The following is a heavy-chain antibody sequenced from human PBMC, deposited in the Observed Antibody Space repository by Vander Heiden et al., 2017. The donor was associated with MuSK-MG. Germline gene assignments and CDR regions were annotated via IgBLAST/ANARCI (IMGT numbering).Heavy chain of an antibody. J-gene: IGHJ6*02. Sequence: VQSGAEVKKPGASVQVSCKASGYTFTSDYLHWVRQAPGRGLEWLGIINPSGGSTSYAQKFQGRVTMTRDTSTSTVYMELSSLRSEDTAVYYCARDLSSGYYYYYYGMDVWGQGTTVTVSS. CDR2: INPSGGST. V-gene: IGHV1-46*01. CDR1: GYTFTSDY. D-gene: IGHD3-22*01. CDR3: ARDLSSGYYYYYYGMDV.